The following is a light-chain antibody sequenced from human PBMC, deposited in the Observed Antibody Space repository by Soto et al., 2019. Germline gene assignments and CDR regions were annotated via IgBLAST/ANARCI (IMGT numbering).Light chain of an antibody. V-gene: IGKV3-15*01. CDR2: NVS. CDR1: QNVNSN. CDR3: QQYNTLNT. Sequence: EIAMTQSPATLSVSPGQRATLSCRASQNVNSNLAWYQQKPGHAPSLLMYNVSTRSAGFPASFSGSGSGTEFTLTISILQSEDSAIYYCQQYNTLNTFGQGTKLEIK. J-gene: IGKJ2*01.